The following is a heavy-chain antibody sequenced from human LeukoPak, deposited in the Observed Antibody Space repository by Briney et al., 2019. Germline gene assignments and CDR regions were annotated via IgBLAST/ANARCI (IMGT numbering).Heavy chain of an antibody. CDR3: ARGQGVAAEIPFDY. V-gene: IGHV4-30-4*08. D-gene: IGHD6-13*01. CDR2: INHSGST. J-gene: IGHJ4*02. Sequence: SQTLSLTCTVSGGSISSGGYYWSWIRQPPGKGLEWIGEINHSGSTNYNPSLKSRVTISVDTSKNQFSLKLSSVTAADTAVYYCARGQGVAAEIPFDYWGQGTLVTVSS. CDR1: GGSISSGGYY.